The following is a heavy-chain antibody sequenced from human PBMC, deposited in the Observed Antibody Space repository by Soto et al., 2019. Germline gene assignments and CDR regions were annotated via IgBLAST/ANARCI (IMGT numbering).Heavy chain of an antibody. V-gene: IGHV3-7*03. Sequence: PGGSLRLSCAASGFSFSTYWMSWVRQVPGTGLEWVANIKADGCETYSVDSVSGRFTISRDNAKTSLYLQMNSLRAEDTAVYYCAKGGHIDFCGQGTLVTVSS. CDR2: IKADGCET. J-gene: IGHJ4*02. CDR1: GFSFSTYW. CDR3: AKGGHIDF. D-gene: IGHD3-16*01.